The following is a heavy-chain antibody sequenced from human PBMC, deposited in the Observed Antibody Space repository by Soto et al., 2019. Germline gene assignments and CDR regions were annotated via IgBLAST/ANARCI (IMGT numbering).Heavy chain of an antibody. D-gene: IGHD2-21*02. V-gene: IGHV1-69*01. Sequence: QVQLVQSGAEVKKPGSSVKVSCKASGGTFSSYAISWVRQAPGQGLEWMGGIIPIFGTANYAQKFQGRVTITADESTSTAYMELNSLGSEDTAVYYCAALSFGDCYSRVCAFDIWGQGTMVTVSS. J-gene: IGHJ3*02. CDR3: AALSFGDCYSRVCAFDI. CDR2: IIPIFGTA. CDR1: GGTFSSYA.